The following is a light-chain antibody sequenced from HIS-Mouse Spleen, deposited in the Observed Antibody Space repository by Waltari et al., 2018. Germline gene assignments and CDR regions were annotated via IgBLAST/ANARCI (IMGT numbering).Light chain of an antibody. CDR2: DVS. Sequence: QSALTQPRSVSGSPGQSVTISCTGTSSDVGGYNYVSWYQQHPGKAPKLMLYDVSKRPSGVPDRFSGSKSGNTASLTSSGLQAEDEADYYCCSYAGSYTWVFGGGTKLTVL. V-gene: IGLV2-11*01. CDR1: SSDVGGYNY. CDR3: CSYAGSYTWV. J-gene: IGLJ3*02.